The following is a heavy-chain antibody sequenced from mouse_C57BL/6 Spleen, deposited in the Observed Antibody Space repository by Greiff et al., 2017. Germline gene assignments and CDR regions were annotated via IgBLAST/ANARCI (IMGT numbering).Heavy chain of an antibody. CDR3: ARSDGSSDY. D-gene: IGHD1-1*01. CDR1: GYTFTSSG. J-gene: IGHJ2*01. V-gene: IGHV1-81*01. CDR2: IYPRSGNT. Sequence: VQLQQSGAELARPGASVTLSCKASGYTFTSSGISWVKQRTGQGLEWIGEIYPRSGNTYYNEKFKGKATLTADKSSSTAYMELRSLTSEDSAVYFCARSDGSSDYWGQGTTLTVSS.